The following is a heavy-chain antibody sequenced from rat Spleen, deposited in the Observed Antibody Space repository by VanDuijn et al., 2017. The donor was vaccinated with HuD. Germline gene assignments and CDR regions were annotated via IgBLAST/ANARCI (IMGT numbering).Heavy chain of an antibody. D-gene: IGHD1-10*01. CDR3: ARRNNNPYYFDY. Sequence: EVQLVESDGGLVQPGRSLKLSCAASGFTFSDYGVAWVRQAPTKGLEWVATISYGDSSGHSGTYYRDSVKGRFTISRDNAKSILYLQMDSLRSEDTATYYCARRNNNPYYFDYWGQGVMVTVSS. CDR2: ISYGDSSGHSGT. V-gene: IGHV5-29*01. J-gene: IGHJ2*01. CDR1: GFTFSDYG.